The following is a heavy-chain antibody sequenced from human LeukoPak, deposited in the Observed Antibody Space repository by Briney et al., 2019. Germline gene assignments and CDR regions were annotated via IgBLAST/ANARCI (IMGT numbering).Heavy chain of an antibody. J-gene: IGHJ5*02. Sequence: SETLSLTCTASGGSISSSSYYWGWIRQPPGKGLEWIGSIYYSWSTYYTPSLKSRVTISVDTSKNQFSLKLSSVTAADTAVYYCARLPRTYYYDSSGYYSGNWFDPWGQGTLVTVSS. CDR2: IYYSWST. D-gene: IGHD3-22*01. CDR1: GGSISSSSYY. CDR3: ARLPRTYYYDSSGYYSGNWFDP. V-gene: IGHV4-39*07.